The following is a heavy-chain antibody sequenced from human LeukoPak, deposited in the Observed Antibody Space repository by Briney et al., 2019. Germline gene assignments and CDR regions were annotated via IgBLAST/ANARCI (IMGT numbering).Heavy chain of an antibody. CDR2: IYSSGNT. J-gene: IGHJ2*01. D-gene: IGHD3-10*01. Sequence: SETLSLTCTVSGGSISTSYWTWIRQPPGRGLEFIGYIYSSGNTYYNPSLKSRVTVSIDTSKYQFSLKLTSVTAADTAVYYCARLYFLGSGYSDLWGRGTLVTVSS. CDR3: ARLYFLGSGYSDL. V-gene: IGHV4-4*09. CDR1: GGSISTSY.